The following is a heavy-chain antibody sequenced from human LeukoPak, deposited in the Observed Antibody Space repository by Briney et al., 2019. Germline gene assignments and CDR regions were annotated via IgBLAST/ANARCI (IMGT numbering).Heavy chain of an antibody. CDR1: GYTFTSYG. CDR3: ARDLAVLRYFDWYDLFDY. V-gene: IGHV1-18*01. Sequence: ASVKVSCKASGYTFTSYGICWVRQAPGQGLEWMGWISAYNGNTNYAQKLQGRVTMTTDTSTSTAYMELRSLRSDDTAVYYCARDLAVLRYFDWYDLFDYWGQGTLVTVSS. CDR2: ISAYNGNT. D-gene: IGHD3-9*01. J-gene: IGHJ4*02.